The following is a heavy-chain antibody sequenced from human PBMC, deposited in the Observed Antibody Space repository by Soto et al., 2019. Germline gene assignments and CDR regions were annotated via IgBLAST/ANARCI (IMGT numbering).Heavy chain of an antibody. J-gene: IGHJ6*02. CDR3: ARHNYYAVDV. V-gene: IGHV5-51*01. Sequence: GESLKISCKGSGYTFTTYWIGWVRQMPGKGLEWMAIIYPGDSDIRYSPSFQGQVTISADKSINTAFLPWSSLKASDTAIYYCARHNYYAVDVWGQGTTVTVSS. CDR2: IYPGDSDI. CDR1: GYTFTTYW.